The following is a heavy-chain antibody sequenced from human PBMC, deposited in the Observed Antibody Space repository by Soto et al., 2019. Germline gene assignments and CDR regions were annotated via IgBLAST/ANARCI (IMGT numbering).Heavy chain of an antibody. CDR1: GYTFTGYY. V-gene: IGHV1-2*04. CDR2: INPNSGGT. CDR3: AMSEGGSSGYYPDC. D-gene: IGHD3-22*01. Sequence: QVQLVQSGAEVKKPGASVKVSCKASGYTFTGYYMHWVRQAPGQGLEWMGWINPNSGGTNYAQKFQGWVTMVRDKSLSTAYTELSRLGSDDTAVYYCAMSEGGSSGYYPDCWGQGTLVTVSS. J-gene: IGHJ4*02.